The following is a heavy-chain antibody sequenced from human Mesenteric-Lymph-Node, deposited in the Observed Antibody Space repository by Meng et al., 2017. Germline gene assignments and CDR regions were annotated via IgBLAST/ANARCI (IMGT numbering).Heavy chain of an antibody. CDR1: GGSISSYY. D-gene: IGHD6-19*01. V-gene: IGHV4-59*01. CDR2: IYYSGST. CDR3: ARSRAVVGYYYYGMDV. Sequence: GSLRLSCTVSGGSISSYYWSWIRQPPGKELEWIGYIYYSGSTNYNPSLKSRVTISVDTSKNQFSLKLSSVTAADTAVYYCARSRAVVGYYYYGMDVWGQGTTVTVSS. J-gene: IGHJ6*02.